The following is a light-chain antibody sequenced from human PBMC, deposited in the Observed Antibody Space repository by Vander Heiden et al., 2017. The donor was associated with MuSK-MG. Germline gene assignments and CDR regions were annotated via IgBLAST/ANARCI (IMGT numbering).Light chain of an antibody. CDR1: QSVSSY. Sequence: EIVLTQSPATLSLSPGERATLSCRASQSVSSYLAGYQQKPGQAPRLRIYEASNRATGITDRFSGSGSGTDFTRPRSSIEPEDFEGDDGQQRRTFGGGTKVEIK. CDR3: QQRRT. CDR2: EAS. V-gene: IGKV3-11*01. J-gene: IGKJ4*01.